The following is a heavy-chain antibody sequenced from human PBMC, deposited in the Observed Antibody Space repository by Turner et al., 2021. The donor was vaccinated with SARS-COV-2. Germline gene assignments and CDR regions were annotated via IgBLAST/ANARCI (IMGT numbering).Heavy chain of an antibody. D-gene: IGHD3-22*01. J-gene: IGHJ4*02. V-gene: IGHV4-31*03. Sequence: QVQLQEPGPGLVKPSQTLSLTCTVPGGSISSGGYYWSWIRQHPGEGLELIGYIYYRGSTNYNPSLKSRVTISVDTSKNQFSLKLSSVTAADTAVYYCASYYYDSSGYDYAFDYWGQGTLVTVSS. CDR3: ASYYYDSSGYDYAFDY. CDR1: GGSISSGGYY. CDR2: IYYRGST.